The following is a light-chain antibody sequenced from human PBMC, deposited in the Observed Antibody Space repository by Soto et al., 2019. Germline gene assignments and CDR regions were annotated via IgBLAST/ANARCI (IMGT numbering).Light chain of an antibody. Sequence: EIVLTQSPGTLSLSPGERATLSCRASQSVSSSFLSWYQQKRGQAPRLLMFGASSRATGIPDRFSGSGSGTDFTLTIYRLEPEDFAVYYCQQSGYSPITFGQGTRLEL. CDR2: GAS. J-gene: IGKJ5*01. CDR1: QSVSSSF. CDR3: QQSGYSPIT. V-gene: IGKV3-20*01.